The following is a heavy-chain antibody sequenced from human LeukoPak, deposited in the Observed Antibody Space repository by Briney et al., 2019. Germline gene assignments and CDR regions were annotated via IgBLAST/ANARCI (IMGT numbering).Heavy chain of an antibody. Sequence: GGSLRLSCAASGFTFSSYGMHWVRQAPGKGLEWVSVIHSGGTTYYADSVKGRFTISRDNSKSTLYLQMNSLRAEDAAVYYCARIGGLYSYYYFDHWGQGTLVTVSS. CDR2: IHSGGTT. D-gene: IGHD6-19*01. CDR1: GFTFSSYG. J-gene: IGHJ4*02. V-gene: IGHV3-53*01. CDR3: ARIGGLYSYYYFDH.